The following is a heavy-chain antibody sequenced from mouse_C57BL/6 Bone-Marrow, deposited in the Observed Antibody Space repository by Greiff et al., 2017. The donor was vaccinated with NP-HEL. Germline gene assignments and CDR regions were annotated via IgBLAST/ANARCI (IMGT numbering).Heavy chain of an antibody. CDR3: ARIGIKLRYSWFAY. CDR2: IWWDDDK. CDR1: GFSLSTFGMG. D-gene: IGHD1-1*01. Sequence: QVQLKESGPGILQPSQTLSLTCSFSGFSLSTFGMGVGWIRQPSGKGLEWLAHIWWDDDKYYNPALKRRLTISKDTSKNQVFLKIANVDTADTATYYCARIGIKLRYSWFAYWGQGTLVTVSA. V-gene: IGHV8-8*01. J-gene: IGHJ3*01.